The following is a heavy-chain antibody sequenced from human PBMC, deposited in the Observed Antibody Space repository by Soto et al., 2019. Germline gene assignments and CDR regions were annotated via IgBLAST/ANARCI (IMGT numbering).Heavy chain of an antibody. CDR2: ISYDGSNK. CDR3: AKDRDDSSGYYYGDY. V-gene: IGHV3-30-3*01. Sequence: GGSLRLCCAASGFTFSSYAMHWVRQAPGKGLEWVAVISYDGSNKYYADSVKGRFTISRDDSKNTLYLQMNSLRAEDTAVYYCAKDRDDSSGYYYGDYWGQGTLVTVSS. D-gene: IGHD3-22*01. CDR1: GFTFSSYA. J-gene: IGHJ4*02.